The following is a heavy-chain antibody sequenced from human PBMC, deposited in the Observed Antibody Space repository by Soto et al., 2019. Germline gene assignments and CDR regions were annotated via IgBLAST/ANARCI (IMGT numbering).Heavy chain of an antibody. CDR3: ARGNGGAGYSPDYYYCMDV. CDR1: GFTFSSYA. J-gene: IGHJ6*02. V-gene: IGHV3-30-3*01. D-gene: IGHD3-9*01. Sequence: GGSLRLSCAASGFTFSSYAMHWVRQAPGKGLEWVAVISYDGSNKYYADSVKGRFTISRDNSKNTLYLQMNSLRAEDTAVYYCARGNGGAGYSPDYYYCMDVWGQGTTVTVSS. CDR2: ISYDGSNK.